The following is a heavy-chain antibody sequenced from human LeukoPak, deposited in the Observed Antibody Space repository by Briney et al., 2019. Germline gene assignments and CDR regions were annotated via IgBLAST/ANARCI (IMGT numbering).Heavy chain of an antibody. CDR3: ARDPGVRGRRWTFDY. CDR1: GFTFSSYS. CDR2: ISSGGSTI. D-gene: IGHD4-23*01. J-gene: IGHJ4*02. Sequence: GGSLRLSCAASGFTFSSYSMNWVRQAPGKGPEWVSYISSGGSTIYYADSVKGRFTISRDNAKNSLYLQMNSLRAEDTAVYYCARDPGVRGRRWTFDYWGQGTLVTVSS. V-gene: IGHV3-48*04.